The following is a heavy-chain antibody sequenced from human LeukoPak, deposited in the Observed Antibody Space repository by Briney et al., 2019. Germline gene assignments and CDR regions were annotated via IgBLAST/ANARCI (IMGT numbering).Heavy chain of an antibody. V-gene: IGHV4-61*02. D-gene: IGHD6-19*01. CDR3: ARTPAGTYSSGWSGMVNYYYYYYMDV. J-gene: IGHJ6*03. Sequence: PSETLSLTCTVSGGSISSGSYYWSWIRQPAGKGLEWIGRIYTSGSTNYNPSLKSRVTISVDTSKNQFSLKLSSVTAADTAVYYCARTPAGTYSSGWSGMVNYYYYYYMDVWGKGTTVTISS. CDR1: GGSISSGSYY. CDR2: IYTSGST.